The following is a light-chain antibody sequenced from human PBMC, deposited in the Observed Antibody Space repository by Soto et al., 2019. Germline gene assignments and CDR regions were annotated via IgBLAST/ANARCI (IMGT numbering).Light chain of an antibody. CDR2: DAS. Sequence: LLTQSPATLSVSPGQRVTLSCRASQSISSYLAWYQQRPGQPSRLLIYDASNRATGIPARFSGSGSGTDFTLTISSLEPEDFALYFCLQRNNWPPTFRGGTKVE. CDR1: QSISSY. J-gene: IGKJ4*01. V-gene: IGKV3-11*01. CDR3: LQRNNWPPT.